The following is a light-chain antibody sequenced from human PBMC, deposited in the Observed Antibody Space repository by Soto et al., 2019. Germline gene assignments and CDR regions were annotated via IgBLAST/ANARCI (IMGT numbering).Light chain of an antibody. V-gene: IGKV3D-20*02. CDR2: GAS. CDR3: QQRSNWPPWT. CDR1: QSVSSNY. Sequence: EIVLTQSPGTLSLSPGERVTLSCRASQSVSSNYLAWYQQKPGQAPRLLIYGASSRATGIPDRFSGSGSGTDFTLTISRLEPEDFAVYYCQQRSNWPPWTFGQGTKVEIK. J-gene: IGKJ1*01.